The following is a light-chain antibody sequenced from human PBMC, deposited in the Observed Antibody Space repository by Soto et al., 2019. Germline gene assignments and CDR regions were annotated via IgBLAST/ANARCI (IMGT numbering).Light chain of an antibody. CDR2: ATS. J-gene: IGKJ1*01. CDR1: QGIRND. V-gene: IGKV1-17*01. Sequence: DIQMTQSPSSLSASVGGRVAITCRASQGIRNDLSWYQQKPGKAPKRLIYATSSFQSGVPSRFSVSGSGTEFTLTISSLQPEDSAVYYCQQYRGWPRTFGQGTKVEIK. CDR3: QQYRGWPRT.